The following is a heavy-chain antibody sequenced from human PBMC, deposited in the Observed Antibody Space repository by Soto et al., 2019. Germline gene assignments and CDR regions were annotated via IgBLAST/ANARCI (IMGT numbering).Heavy chain of an antibody. V-gene: IGHV4-59*02. J-gene: IGHJ4*02. CDR1: GGSVSSYY. CDR3: ARDNNWCIDY. D-gene: IGHD1-20*01. Sequence: SETLSLTCTVSGGSVSSYYWSWIRQSPGKGLEWLGYTHYFGSTNYNPSLKSRVTISLDTSRNQISLKLSSVTAADTAVYFCARDNNWCIDYWGQGTLVTVSS. CDR2: THYFGST.